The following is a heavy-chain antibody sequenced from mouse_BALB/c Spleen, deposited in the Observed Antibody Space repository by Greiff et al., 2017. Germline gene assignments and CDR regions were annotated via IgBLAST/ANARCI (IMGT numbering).Heavy chain of an antibody. J-gene: IGHJ4*01. CDR2: ISDGGSYT. CDR1: GFTFSDYY. D-gene: IGHD1-1*01. V-gene: IGHV5-4*02. Sequence: EVKLMESGGGLVKPGGSLKLSCAASGFTFSDYYMYWVRQTPEKRLEWVATISDGGSYTYYPDSVKGRFTISRDNAKNNLYLQMSSLKSEDTAMYYCARDNYGSSDYYAMDYWGQGTSVTVSS. CDR3: ARDNYGSSDYYAMDY.